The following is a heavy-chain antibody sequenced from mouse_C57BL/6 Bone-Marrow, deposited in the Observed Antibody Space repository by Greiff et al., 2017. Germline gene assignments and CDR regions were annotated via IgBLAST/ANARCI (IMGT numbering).Heavy chain of an antibody. J-gene: IGHJ2*01. CDR2: INPYNGDT. CDR1: GYSFTGYF. CDR3: ARRGWLPFFDY. D-gene: IGHD2-3*01. Sequence: EVKLVESGPELVKPGDSVKISCKASGYSFTGYFMNWVMQSHGKSLEWIGRINPYNGDTFYNQKFKGKATLTVDKSSSTAHMELRSLTSEDSAVYYCARRGWLPFFDYWGQGTTLTVSS. V-gene: IGHV1-20*01.